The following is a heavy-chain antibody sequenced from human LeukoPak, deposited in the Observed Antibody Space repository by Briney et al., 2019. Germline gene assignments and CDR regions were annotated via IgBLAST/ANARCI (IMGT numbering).Heavy chain of an antibody. CDR1: GFTFAGYA. J-gene: IGHJ4*02. CDR2: ISGNGGTT. V-gene: IGHV3-23*01. CDR3: ATTGGSWYDGSLDY. Sequence: GGSLRLSCAASGFTFAGYAMSWVRQAPGKGLEWVSLISGNGGTTYYADSVKGRFTISRDNSKNTLYLQLNSLRAEDTAVYYCATTGGSWYDGSLDYWGQGTLVTVSS. D-gene: IGHD6-13*01.